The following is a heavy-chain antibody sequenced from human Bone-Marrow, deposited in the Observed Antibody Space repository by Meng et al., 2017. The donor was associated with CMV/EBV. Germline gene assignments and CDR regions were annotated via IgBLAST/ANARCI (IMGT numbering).Heavy chain of an antibody. CDR3: ARGIDYDFWSAPGY. Sequence: ASVKVSCKASGYTFTGYYMPWVRQAPGQGLEWMGWINPNSGGTNYAQKFQGRVTMTRDTSISTAYMELSRLRSDDTAVYYCARGIDYDFWSAPGYWGQGTLVTVSS. V-gene: IGHV1-2*02. CDR2: INPNSGGT. J-gene: IGHJ4*02. CDR1: GYTFTGYY. D-gene: IGHD3-3*01.